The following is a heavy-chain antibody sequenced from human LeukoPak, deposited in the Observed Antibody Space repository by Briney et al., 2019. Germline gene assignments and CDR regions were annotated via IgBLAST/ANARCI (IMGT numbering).Heavy chain of an antibody. CDR2: INPNSGGT. CDR3: ARAFSFGRDY. Sequence: ASVKVSCKASGYTFTSYGISWVRQAPGQGLEWMGWINPNSGGTNYVQKFQGRVTMTRDTSISTAYMELSSLRSDDTAVYYCARAFSFGRDYWGQGTLVTVSS. CDR1: GYTFTSYG. J-gene: IGHJ4*02. V-gene: IGHV1-2*02. D-gene: IGHD3-3*01.